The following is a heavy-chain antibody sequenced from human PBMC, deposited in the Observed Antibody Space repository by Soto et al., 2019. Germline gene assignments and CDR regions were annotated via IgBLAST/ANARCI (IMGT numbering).Heavy chain of an antibody. Sequence: QVQLVQSGAEVKKPGASVKVSCQASGYTFASHYIHWVRQATGQGLEWMGVINANGGNTRYAQRFQDRLTLTTDTPTNTVYLDLSSLSSDDTAVYYCGRDTSGLDYWGQGTLVTVSS. V-gene: IGHV1-46*01. CDR1: GYTFASHY. J-gene: IGHJ4*02. CDR2: INANGGNT. CDR3: GRDTSGLDY.